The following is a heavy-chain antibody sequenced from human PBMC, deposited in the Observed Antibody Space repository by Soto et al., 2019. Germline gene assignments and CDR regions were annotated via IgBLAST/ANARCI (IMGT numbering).Heavy chain of an antibody. V-gene: IGHV1-8*01. D-gene: IGHD6-6*01. CDR2: MNPNSGYT. J-gene: IGHJ5*02. Sequence: GASVKVSCKASGYTFSSNDINWVRQATGQGLEWMGWMNPNSGYTAYAPKLQGRVTMTRNTSISTAYMELSGLRSDDTAMYYCVRGLWQLSYSWFDAWGQGTPVTVSS. CDR1: GYTFSSND. CDR3: VRGLWQLSYSWFDA.